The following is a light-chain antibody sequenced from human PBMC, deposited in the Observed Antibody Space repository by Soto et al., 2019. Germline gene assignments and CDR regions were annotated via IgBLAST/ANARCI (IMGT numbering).Light chain of an antibody. CDR1: SGHISYA. V-gene: IGLV4-69*01. CDR2: LDSDGSH. Sequence: QLVLTQSPSASASLGASVKLTCTLSSGHISYAIAWHQQQPEKGPRYLMKLDSDGSHTKGDAIPDRFSGSSSGAERYLTISRLQSGDEADYYCQTWGTGSHVVFGGGTKLTVL. J-gene: IGLJ2*01. CDR3: QTWGTGSHVV.